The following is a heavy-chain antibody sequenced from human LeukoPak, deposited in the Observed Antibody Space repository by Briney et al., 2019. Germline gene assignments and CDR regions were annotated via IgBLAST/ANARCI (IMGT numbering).Heavy chain of an antibody. CDR3: ARGRISFDY. CDR1: GGSISTYY. J-gene: IGHJ4*02. Sequence: PSETLSLTCTVSGGSISTYYWNWIRQPPGKGLEWIGYIYHSGSTNYNPSLQSRVTISVDTSKNQFSLKLSSVTAADTAVYYCARGRISFDYWGQGTLVTVSS. D-gene: IGHD2/OR15-2a*01. V-gene: IGHV4-59*01. CDR2: IYHSGST.